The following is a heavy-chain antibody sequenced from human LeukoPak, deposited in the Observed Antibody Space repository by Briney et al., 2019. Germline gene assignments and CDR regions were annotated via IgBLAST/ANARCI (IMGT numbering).Heavy chain of an antibody. CDR3: AKSPRGSWYPFDY. CDR1: GFTFSSYA. V-gene: IGHV3-23*01. Sequence: SGGSLRLSCAASGFTFSSYAMSWVRQAPGKGLEWVSAISGSGGSTYYADSVKGRFTISRDNSKSTPYLQMNSLRAEDTAVYYCAKSPRGSWYPFDYWGQGTLVTVSS. D-gene: IGHD6-13*01. CDR2: ISGSGGST. J-gene: IGHJ4*02.